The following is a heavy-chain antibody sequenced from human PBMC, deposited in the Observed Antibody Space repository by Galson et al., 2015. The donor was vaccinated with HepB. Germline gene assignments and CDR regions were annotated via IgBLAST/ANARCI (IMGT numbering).Heavy chain of an antibody. Sequence: SLRLSCAASGFTFSSYAMNWVRQAPGKGLEWVSYISSDSSTTYYADSVKGRFTISRDNAKNSLSLQMNSLRDEDTAVYYCARLVGPPEIYYYYYGMDVWGQGTTVTVSS. D-gene: IGHD1-26*01. CDR2: ISSDSSTT. V-gene: IGHV3-48*02. CDR1: GFTFSSYA. J-gene: IGHJ6*02. CDR3: ARLVGPPEIYYYYYGMDV.